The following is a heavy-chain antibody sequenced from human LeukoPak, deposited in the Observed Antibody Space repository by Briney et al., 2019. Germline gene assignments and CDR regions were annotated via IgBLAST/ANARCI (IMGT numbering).Heavy chain of an antibody. CDR1: GGSISSGGYY. V-gene: IGHV4-31*03. CDR2: IYYSEST. CDR3: ARESRTHYYDSSGYQYFDY. Sequence: SQTLSLTCTVSGGSISSGGYYWSWIRQHPGKGLEWIGYIYYSESTYYNPSLKSRVTISVDTSKNQFSLKLSSVTAADTAVYYCARESRTHYYDSSGYQYFDYWGQGTLVTVSS. D-gene: IGHD3-22*01. J-gene: IGHJ4*02.